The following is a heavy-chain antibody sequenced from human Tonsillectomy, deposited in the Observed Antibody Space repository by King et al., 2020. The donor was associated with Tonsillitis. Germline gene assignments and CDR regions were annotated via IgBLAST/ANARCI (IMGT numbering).Heavy chain of an antibody. CDR1: GYTFTSYG. D-gene: IGHD1-26*01. J-gene: IGHJ4*02. V-gene: IGHV1-18*01. Sequence: VQLVESGAEVKKPGASVKVSCKASGYTFTSYGINWVRQAPGQGLEWMGWISAYNGNTNYAQKLQGRVTMTTDTSTTTVYMGLRSLRSDDTAVYFCARSDVRSGSFTDYWGQGTLVTVSS. CDR2: ISAYNGNT. CDR3: ARSDVRSGSFTDY.